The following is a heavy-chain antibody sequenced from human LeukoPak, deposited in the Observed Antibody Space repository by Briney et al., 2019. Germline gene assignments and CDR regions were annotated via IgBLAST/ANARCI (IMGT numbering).Heavy chain of an antibody. CDR2: IYYSGST. CDR1: GYSISSGYY. J-gene: IGHJ5*02. D-gene: IGHD3-10*01. CDR3: ARDSLWFGELPTSHNWFDP. Sequence: SETLSLTCTVSGYSISSGYYWSWIRQPPGKGLEWIGYIYYSGSTNYNPSLKSRVTISVDTSKNQFSLKLSSVTAADTAVYYCARDSLWFGELPTSHNWFDPWGQGTLVTVSS. V-gene: IGHV4-61*01.